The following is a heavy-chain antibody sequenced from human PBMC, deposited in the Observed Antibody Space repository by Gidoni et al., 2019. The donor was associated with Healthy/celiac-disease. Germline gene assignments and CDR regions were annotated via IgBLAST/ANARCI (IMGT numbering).Heavy chain of an antibody. D-gene: IGHD6-13*01. J-gene: IGHJ6*02. Sequence: QVQLVESGGGVVQPGRSLRHPCGSSGFTYSTYARPWVRPAPCKGLEVVAVIWYDGSNKYYADSVKGRFTISRDNSKNTLYLQMNSLRAEDTAVYYCAREEPVLTGYSSSWDFYYYYGMDVWGQGTTVTVSS. CDR1: GFTYSTYA. CDR2: IWYDGSNK. CDR3: AREEPVLTGYSSSWDFYYYYGMDV. V-gene: IGHV3-33*01.